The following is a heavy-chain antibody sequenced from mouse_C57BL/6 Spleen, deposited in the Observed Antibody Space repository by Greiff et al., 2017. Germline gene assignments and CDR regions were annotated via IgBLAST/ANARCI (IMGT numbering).Heavy chain of an antibody. CDR2: ISDGGSYT. D-gene: IGHD2-3*01. J-gene: IGHJ2*01. CDR1: GFTFSSYA. CDR3: ARDDGYSYYFDY. Sequence: EVKVVESGGGLVKPGGSLKLSCAASGFTFSSYAMSWVRQTPEKRLEWVATISDGGSYTYYPDNVKGRFTISRDNAKNNLYLQMSHLKSEDTAMYYCARDDGYSYYFDYWGQGTTLTVSS. V-gene: IGHV5-4*01.